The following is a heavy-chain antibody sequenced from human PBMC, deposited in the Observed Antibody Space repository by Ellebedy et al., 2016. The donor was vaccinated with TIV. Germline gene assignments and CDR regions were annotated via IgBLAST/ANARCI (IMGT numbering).Heavy chain of an antibody. V-gene: IGHV3-23*01. Sequence: GESLKISXAASGFTFSSYAMSWVRQAPGKGLEWVSAISGSGGSTYYADSVKGRFTISRDNSKNTLYLQMDSLRAEDTAVYYCVRGVWGAPGYWGQGTLVTVSS. CDR3: VRGVWGAPGY. CDR1: GFTFSSYA. CDR2: ISGSGGST. D-gene: IGHD2-8*01. J-gene: IGHJ4*02.